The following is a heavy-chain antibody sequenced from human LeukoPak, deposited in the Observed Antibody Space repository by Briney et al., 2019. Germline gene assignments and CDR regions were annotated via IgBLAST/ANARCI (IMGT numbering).Heavy chain of an antibody. CDR2: VHLSGRT. Sequence: SGTLSLTCGVSGGSISTTNWWTWVRQPPGEGLESIGEVHLSGRTHYNPSLESRVTMSVDMSENHISLRLTSVTAADTAVYYCARDRGYGDYLNYFDYWGQGTLVTVSS. D-gene: IGHD4-17*01. V-gene: IGHV4-4*02. CDR1: GGSISTTNW. J-gene: IGHJ4*02. CDR3: ARDRGYGDYLNYFDY.